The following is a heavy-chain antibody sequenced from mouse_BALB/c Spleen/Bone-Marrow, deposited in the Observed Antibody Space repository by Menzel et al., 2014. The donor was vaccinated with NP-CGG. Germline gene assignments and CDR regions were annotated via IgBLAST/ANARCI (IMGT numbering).Heavy chain of an antibody. D-gene: IGHD2-10*02. CDR3: ARDGYGNYEGFAY. Sequence: VKLQESGAELAKPGASVKMSCKASGYTFTSYWMHWVKQRPGQGLEWIGYINPSTGYTEYNQKFKDKATLTADKSSSTAYMQLRSLTPEDSEVYYCARDGYGNYEGFAYWGQGTLVTVSA. CDR1: GYTFTSYW. J-gene: IGHJ3*01. V-gene: IGHV1-7*01. CDR2: INPSTGYT.